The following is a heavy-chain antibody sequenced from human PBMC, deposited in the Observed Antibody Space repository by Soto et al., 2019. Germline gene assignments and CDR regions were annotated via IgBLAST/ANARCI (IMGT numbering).Heavy chain of an antibody. V-gene: IGHV3-30-3*01. J-gene: IGHJ6*02. Sequence: QVQLVESGGGVVQPGRSLRLSCAASGFTFSSYAMHWVRQAPGKGLEWVAVISYDGSNKYYADSVKGRFTISRDNSKNTLYLQMNNLRAEDTAVYYCARDIVDYTPYYYGMDVWGQGTTVTVSS. CDR1: GFTFSSYA. CDR3: ARDIVDYTPYYYGMDV. D-gene: IGHD3-22*01. CDR2: ISYDGSNK.